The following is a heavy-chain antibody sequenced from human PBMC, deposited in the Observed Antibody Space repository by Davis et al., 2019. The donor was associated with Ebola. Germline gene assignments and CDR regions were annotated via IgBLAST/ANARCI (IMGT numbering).Heavy chain of an antibody. Sequence: GESLKISCAASGFTFSSYGMHWVRQAPGKGLEWVAVIWYDGSNKYYADSVKGRFTISRDNSKNTLYLQMNRLRAEDTAVYYCARENGGYCSSTSCLTHFDYWGQGTLVTVSS. CDR3: ARENGGYCSSTSCLTHFDY. CDR2: IWYDGSNK. CDR1: GFTFSSYG. J-gene: IGHJ4*02. D-gene: IGHD2-2*01. V-gene: IGHV3-33*01.